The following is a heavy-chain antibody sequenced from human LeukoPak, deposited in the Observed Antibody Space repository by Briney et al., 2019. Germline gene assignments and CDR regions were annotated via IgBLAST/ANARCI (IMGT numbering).Heavy chain of an antibody. V-gene: IGHV3-74*01. Sequence: PGGSLRLSCAAFGFTFSSYWMHWVRQVPGKGLVWVSRINSDGSSTSYADSVKGRFTISRDNAKNTLYLQMNSLRAEDTAVYYCARGYSGNYRIDYWGQGTLVTASS. CDR3: ARGYSGNYRIDY. CDR2: INSDGSST. CDR1: GFTFSSYW. D-gene: IGHD1-26*01. J-gene: IGHJ4*02.